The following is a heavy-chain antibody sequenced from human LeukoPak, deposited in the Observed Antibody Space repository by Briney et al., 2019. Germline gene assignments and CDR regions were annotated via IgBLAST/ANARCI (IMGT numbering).Heavy chain of an antibody. J-gene: IGHJ6*02. D-gene: IGHD3-3*01. CDR3: ARVVEDYDFWSGRKSYGMDV. CDR2: IYYSGCT. V-gene: IGHV4-31*02. CDR1: GFTFSSYA. Sequence: LRLSCAASGFTFSSYAMSWIRQHPGKGLEWIGYIYYSGCTYYNPSLKSRVTISVDTSKNQFSLKLSSVTAADTAVYYCARVVEDYDFWSGRKSYGMDVWGQGTTVTVSS.